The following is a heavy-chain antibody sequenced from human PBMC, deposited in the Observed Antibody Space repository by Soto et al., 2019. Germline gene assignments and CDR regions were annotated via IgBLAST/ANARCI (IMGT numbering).Heavy chain of an antibody. D-gene: IGHD2-15*01. CDR3: ARLDLGWPCDY. CDR2: IRHTGGT. Sequence: PSETLSLTCAVSGYSISNAYYWGWVRQSPGLGLEFIGSIRHTGGTYYNPSFNSRVTISAHMSNNQFSLKLYSVTAADTAVYYCARLDLGWPCDYWSQGTLFTVSS. J-gene: IGHJ4*02. V-gene: IGHV4-38-2*01. CDR1: GYSISNAYY.